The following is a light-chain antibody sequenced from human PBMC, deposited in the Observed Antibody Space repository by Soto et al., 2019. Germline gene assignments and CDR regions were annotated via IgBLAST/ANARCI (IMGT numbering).Light chain of an antibody. CDR1: QDIANF. CDR2: AAS. Sequence: ILKTQSPSSLSAFVGDRVTITCRASQDIANFLAWYQQKPGKVPKLLIYAASTLQSGVPSRFSGSGSGTDFTLTISSLQPEDVATYYCQKCKVAPFTFGGGTKVDI. J-gene: IGKJ4*01. CDR3: QKCKVAPFT. V-gene: IGKV1-27*01.